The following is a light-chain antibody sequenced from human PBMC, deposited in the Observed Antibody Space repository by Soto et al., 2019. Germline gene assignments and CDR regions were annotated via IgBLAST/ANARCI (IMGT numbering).Light chain of an antibody. CDR3: HQYNTSSEA. CDR1: QSVSSN. J-gene: IGKJ1*01. CDR2: GAS. V-gene: IGKV3D-15*02. Sequence: MMYFSATQSDPPVQGASVCWHASQSVSSNFAWYQQKPGQAPRLLIYGASTRATGTPARFSGSGSGTEFTLTISSLQPDDFAAYYCHQYNTSSEAFGQGTKVDIK.